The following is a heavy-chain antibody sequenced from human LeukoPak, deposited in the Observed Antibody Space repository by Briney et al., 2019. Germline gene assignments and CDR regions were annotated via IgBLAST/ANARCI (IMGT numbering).Heavy chain of an antibody. D-gene: IGHD3-22*01. V-gene: IGHV1-18*01. CDR2: ISIHKGFT. Sequence: ASVKVSCKASGYIFTSYGISWVRQAPGQGLEWMGWISIHKGFTRYSQKFQGRVTMTRDTSTSTAYMDLRSLRADDTAVYYCARDMRHYRNYDSSGYYYNFEYWGQGTLVTVSS. J-gene: IGHJ4*02. CDR3: ARDMRHYRNYDSSGYYYNFEY. CDR1: GYIFTSYG.